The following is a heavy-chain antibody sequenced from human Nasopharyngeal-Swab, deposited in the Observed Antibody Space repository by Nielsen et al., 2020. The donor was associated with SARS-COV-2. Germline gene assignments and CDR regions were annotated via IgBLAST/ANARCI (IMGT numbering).Heavy chain of an antibody. V-gene: IGHV4-4*02. J-gene: IGHJ4*01. Sequence: WIRQPPGKGLEWIGEIYHSGSTNYNPSLKSRVTISVDKSKNQFSLKLSSVTAADTAVYYCVRVSWSSGSYSPLYWGQGTLVTVSS. CDR2: IYHSGST. D-gene: IGHD1-26*01. CDR3: VRVSWSSGSYSPLY.